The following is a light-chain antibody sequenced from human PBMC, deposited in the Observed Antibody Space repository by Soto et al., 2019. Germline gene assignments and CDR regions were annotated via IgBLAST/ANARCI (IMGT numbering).Light chain of an antibody. CDR2: DAS. CDR3: QQRSNWPPA. CDR1: QSVSSY. V-gene: IGKV3-11*01. J-gene: IGKJ2*01. Sequence: EIVLTQSPATLSLSPGERATLSCRASQSVSSYLAWYQQKPGQAPRLLIYDASNRATGIPARFSGSRSGTDFTLPLSSLEPEDFAVYYCQQRSNWPPAFGQGTKLEIK.